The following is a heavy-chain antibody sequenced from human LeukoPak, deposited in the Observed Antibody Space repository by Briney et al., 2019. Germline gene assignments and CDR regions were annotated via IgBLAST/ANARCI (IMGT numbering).Heavy chain of an antibody. V-gene: IGHV4-59*05. CDR3: ARKWELLDAFDI. J-gene: IGHJ3*02. D-gene: IGHD1-26*01. Sequence: GSLRLSCAASGFTFSSYAMSWVRQAPGKGLEWIGSIYYSGSTYYNPSLKSRVTISVDTSKNQFSLKLSSVTAADTAVYYCARKWELLDAFDIWGQGTMVTVSS. CDR1: GFTFSSYA. CDR2: IYYSGST.